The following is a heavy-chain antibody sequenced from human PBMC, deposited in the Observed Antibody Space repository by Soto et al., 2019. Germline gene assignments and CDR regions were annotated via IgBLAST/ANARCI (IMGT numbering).Heavy chain of an antibody. CDR3: ARGGVGPGISGGWFAP. D-gene: IGHD3-3*01. CDR1: GYTFTNYG. J-gene: IGHJ5*02. CDR2: ISAYDGNT. V-gene: IGHV1-18*01. Sequence: QVQLVQSGAEVKKPGASVKVSCKASGYTFTNYGISWVRQAPGQGLEWMGWISAYDGNTNYAQKLQGRVTMTTDTARSTAYRELGSLRSDDRAVYYCARGGVGPGISGGWFAPWGQGTLVTVSS.